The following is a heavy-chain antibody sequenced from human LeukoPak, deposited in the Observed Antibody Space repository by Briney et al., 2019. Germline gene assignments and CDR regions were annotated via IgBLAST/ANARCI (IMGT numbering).Heavy chain of an antibody. V-gene: IGHV1-69*05. CDR3: ARDGMGSSITDY. CDR1: GGTFSSYA. J-gene: IGHJ4*02. D-gene: IGHD1-26*01. CDR2: IIPIFGTA. Sequence: SVKVSCKASGGTFSSYAISWVRQAPGQGLEWMGGIIPIFGTANYAQKFQGRVTITTDESTSTAYMELSSLRSEDTAVYYCARDGMGSSITDYWGQGTLVTVSS.